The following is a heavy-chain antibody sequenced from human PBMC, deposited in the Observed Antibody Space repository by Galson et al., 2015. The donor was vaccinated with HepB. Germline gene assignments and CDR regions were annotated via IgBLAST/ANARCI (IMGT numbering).Heavy chain of an antibody. CDR2: INQDGSKK. CDR1: GFTFTTYW. CDR3: ARSPSAAY. D-gene: IGHD6-25*01. J-gene: IGHJ4*02. Sequence: SLRLSCAASGFTFTTYWMIWVRQAPGKGLEWVANINQDGSKKYHVDSVKGRFTISRDNAKNSLFLQMNSLRVEDTAVYHCARSPSAAYWGQGTLVTVSS. V-gene: IGHV3-7*03.